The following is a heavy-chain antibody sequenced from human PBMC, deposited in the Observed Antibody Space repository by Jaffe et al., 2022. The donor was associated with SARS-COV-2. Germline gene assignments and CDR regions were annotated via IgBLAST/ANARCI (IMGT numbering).Heavy chain of an antibody. D-gene: IGHD5-12*01. V-gene: IGHV3-74*01. CDR2: ISSDGSIT. Sequence: EVQLVESGGSLVQPGGSLRLSCAASGFTLSTYWMHWVRQAPGKGLVWVSRISSDGSITSYADSVKGRFTISRDNAKNTLYLQMNSLRAEDTAVYYCARGDSGHRFDYWGQRTLVTVSS. CDR1: GFTLSTYW. J-gene: IGHJ4*02. CDR3: ARGDSGHRFDY.